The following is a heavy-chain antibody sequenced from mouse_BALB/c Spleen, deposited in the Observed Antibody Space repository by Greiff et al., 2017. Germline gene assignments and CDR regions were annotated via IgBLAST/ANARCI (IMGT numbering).Heavy chain of an antibody. V-gene: IGHV1-77*01. D-gene: IGHD3-1*01. Sequence: QVQLKQSGAELARPGASVKLSCKASGYTFTDYYINWVKQRTGQGLEWIGEIYPGSGNTYYNEKFKGKATLTADKSSSTAYMQLSSLTSEDSAVYFCARSGDVWFAYWGQGTLVTVSA. CDR2: IYPGSGNT. CDR3: ARSGDVWFAY. CDR1: GYTFTDYY. J-gene: IGHJ3*01.